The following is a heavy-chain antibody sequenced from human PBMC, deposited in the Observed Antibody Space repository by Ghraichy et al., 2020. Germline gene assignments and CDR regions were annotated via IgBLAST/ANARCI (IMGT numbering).Heavy chain of an antibody. CDR1: GFTFSSYS. J-gene: IGHJ4*02. CDR3: ARGPNSSGWYAYYFDY. Sequence: GESLNISCAASGFTFSSYSMNWVRQAPGKGLEWVSYISSSSSTIYYADSVKGRFTISRDYAKNSLYLQMNSLRDEDTAVYYCARGPNSSGWYAYYFDYWGQGTLVTVSS. V-gene: IGHV3-48*02. D-gene: IGHD6-19*01. CDR2: ISSSSSTI.